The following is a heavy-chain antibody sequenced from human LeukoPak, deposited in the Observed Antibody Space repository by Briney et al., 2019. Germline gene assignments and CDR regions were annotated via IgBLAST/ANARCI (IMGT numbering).Heavy chain of an antibody. D-gene: IGHD2-15*01. J-gene: IGHJ6*03. V-gene: IGHV1-3*02. Sequence: ASVKVSCKASGYTFTSYAMHWVRQAPGQRLEWMGWSNAGNGNTKYSQKFQGRITLIRDTSAATAYMELSSLRHDDLAVYYCARGRGTSGSNRDFYYYYYMDVWGKGTTVTVSS. CDR1: GYTFTSYA. CDR2: SNAGNGNT. CDR3: ARGRGTSGSNRDFYYYYYMDV.